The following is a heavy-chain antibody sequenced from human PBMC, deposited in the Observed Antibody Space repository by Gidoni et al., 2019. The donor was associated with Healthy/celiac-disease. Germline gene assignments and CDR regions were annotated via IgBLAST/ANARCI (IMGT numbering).Heavy chain of an antibody. CDR1: GFTFSSYS. V-gene: IGHV3-21*01. D-gene: IGHD3-10*01. J-gene: IGHJ4*02. Sequence: EVQLVESGGGLVKPGGSLRLSCEASGFTFSSYSMNWVRQAPGKGLEWVSSISSSSSYIYYADSVKGRFTISRDNAKNSLYLQMNSLRAEDTAVYYCARDKAAGLDYWGQGTLVTVSS. CDR2: ISSSSSYI. CDR3: ARDKAAGLDY.